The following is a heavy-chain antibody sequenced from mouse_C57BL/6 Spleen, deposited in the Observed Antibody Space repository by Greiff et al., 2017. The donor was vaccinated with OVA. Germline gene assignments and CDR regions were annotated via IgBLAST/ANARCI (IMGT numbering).Heavy chain of an antibody. D-gene: IGHD1-1*01. CDR1: GSSITSGYY. V-gene: IGHV3-6*01. Sequence: EVQLQESGPGLVKPSQSLSLTCSVTGSSITSGYYWNWIRQFPGNKLEWMGYISYDGSNNYNPSLKNRISITRDTSKNQFFLKLNSVTTEDTATYYCATDYGSSVFDYWGQGTTLTVSS. J-gene: IGHJ2*01. CDR2: ISYDGSN. CDR3: ATDYGSSVFDY.